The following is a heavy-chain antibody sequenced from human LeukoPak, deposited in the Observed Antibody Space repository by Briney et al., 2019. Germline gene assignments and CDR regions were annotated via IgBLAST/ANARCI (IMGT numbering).Heavy chain of an antibody. CDR3: ARGGSGSYTYFDY. V-gene: IGHV5-51*01. J-gene: IGHJ4*02. CDR1: GDKFNSYW. D-gene: IGHD6-19*01. Sequence: GESLKISCQVSGDKFNSYWLGWVRQVPGKAPERMGIIFSADSDTRYSPSFQGQVTISIDKSINTAYLQWTSLQASDTAIYFCARGGSGSYTYFDYWGQGTKVNVFS. CDR2: IFSADSDT.